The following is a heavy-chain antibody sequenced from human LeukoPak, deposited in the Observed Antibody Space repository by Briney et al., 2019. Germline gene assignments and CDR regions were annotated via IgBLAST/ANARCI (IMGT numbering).Heavy chain of an antibody. D-gene: IGHD3-22*01. CDR2: INQDGGEI. CDR3: GRSSSGYYYTLTDY. CDR1: GFTFSSYW. J-gene: IGHJ4*02. V-gene: IGHV3-7*01. Sequence: GGSLRLSCAASGFTFSSYWMTWVRQAPGKGLEWVANINQDGGEIYYVDSVRGRFTISRDDAKNSLYLQMNSLRAEDTAVYYCGRSSSGYYYTLTDYWGQGTLVTVSS.